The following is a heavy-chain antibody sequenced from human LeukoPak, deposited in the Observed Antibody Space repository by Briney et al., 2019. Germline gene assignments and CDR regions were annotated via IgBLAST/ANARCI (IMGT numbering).Heavy chain of an antibody. V-gene: IGHV3-23*01. CDR1: GFTFSSYA. CDR3: AKDPEGGYSGYFDY. CDR2: ISGSGGST. J-gene: IGHJ4*02. Sequence: GGSLRLSCAASGFTFSSYAMSWARQAPGKGLEWVSAISGSGGSTYYADSVKGRFTISRDNSKNTLYLQMNSLRAEDTAVYYCAKDPEGGYSGYFDYWGQGTLVTVSS. D-gene: IGHD5-12*01.